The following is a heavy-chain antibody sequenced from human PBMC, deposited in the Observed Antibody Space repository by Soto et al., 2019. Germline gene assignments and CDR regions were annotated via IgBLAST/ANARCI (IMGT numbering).Heavy chain of an antibody. J-gene: IGHJ4*02. V-gene: IGHV3-30*18. Sequence: GSLRLSCAASGFIFSSYGMHWVRQAPGKGLEWVAVISYDGDKKYYVDSVKGRFTISRDNSKNTLYLQMNSLRAEDTAVYYCAKTLNYYESTIDYWGQGTLVTVSS. CDR2: ISYDGDKK. D-gene: IGHD3-22*01. CDR1: GFIFSSYG. CDR3: AKTLNYYESTIDY.